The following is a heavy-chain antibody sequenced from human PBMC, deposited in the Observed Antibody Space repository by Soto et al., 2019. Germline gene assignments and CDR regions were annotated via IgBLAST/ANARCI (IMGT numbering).Heavy chain of an antibody. Sequence: QLQLQESGSGLVKPSQTLSLTCAVSGGSISSGGYSWSWIRQPPGKGLEWIGYIYHSGSTYYNPSLKSRVTITVDRSTNQSSLKLSSVTAADTAVYYCASAGCLGAVAADYWGQGTLVTVSS. J-gene: IGHJ4*02. CDR2: IYHSGST. CDR1: GGSISSGGYS. CDR3: ASAGCLGAVAADY. D-gene: IGHD6-19*01. V-gene: IGHV4-30-2*01.